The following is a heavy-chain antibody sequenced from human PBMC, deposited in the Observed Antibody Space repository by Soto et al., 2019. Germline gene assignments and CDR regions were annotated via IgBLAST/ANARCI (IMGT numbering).Heavy chain of an antibody. CDR2: ISYDGSNK. CDR1: GFTFSSYA. V-gene: IGHV3-30-3*01. Sequence: QVQLVESGGGVVQPGRSLRLSCAASGFTFSSYAMHWVRQAPGKGLEWVAVISYDGSNKYYADSVKGRFTISRDNSKNTLYLQMNSLRAEDTAVYYCARVRGIAVAGDYWGQGTLVTVSS. J-gene: IGHJ4*02. D-gene: IGHD6-19*01. CDR3: ARVRGIAVAGDY.